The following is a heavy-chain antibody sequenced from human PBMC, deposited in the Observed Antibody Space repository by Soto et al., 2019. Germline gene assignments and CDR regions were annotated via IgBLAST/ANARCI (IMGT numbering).Heavy chain of an antibody. Sequence: QVQLVQSGPEVKKPGASVKVSCKAYGYTFNNYAMHWVRQAPGQRLEWMGWINTGNGNTKYSQKFQGRVTITRDTSATSASTVYMAVSSLRSEDTAIYYCARDSSAGAIFASPNYYGMDVWGQGTTVTVSS. CDR3: ARDSSAGAIFASPNYYGMDV. CDR1: GYTFNNYA. J-gene: IGHJ6*02. V-gene: IGHV1-3*04. D-gene: IGHD3-3*01. CDR2: INTGNGNT.